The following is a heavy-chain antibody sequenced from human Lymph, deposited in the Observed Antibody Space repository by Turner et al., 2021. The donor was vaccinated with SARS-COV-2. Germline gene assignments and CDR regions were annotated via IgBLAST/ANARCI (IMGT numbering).Heavy chain of an antibody. V-gene: IGHV3-23*01. CDR3: AKNEMAMIVVVITLFDY. J-gene: IGHJ4*02. CDR2: ISGSGYST. D-gene: IGHD3-22*01. CDR1: GFTFSSYA. Sequence: EVQLLESGGGLVQPGGSLRLSCAASGFTFSSYAMSWVRQAPGKGLEWVSGISGSGYSTYYADSVKGRFTISRDNSKNTLYLQMNSLRVEGTAVYYCAKNEMAMIVVVITLFDYWGQGTLVTVSS.